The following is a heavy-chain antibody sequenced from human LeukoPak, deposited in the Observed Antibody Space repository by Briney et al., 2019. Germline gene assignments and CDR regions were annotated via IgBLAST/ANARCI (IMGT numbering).Heavy chain of an antibody. D-gene: IGHD6-19*01. CDR2: ISWNSGSI. J-gene: IGHJ4*02. CDR3: AKDLGIAVAGTGLDY. Sequence: GGSLRLSCAASGFTFSSYAMHWVRQAPGKGLEWVSGISWNSGSIGYADSVKGRFTISRDNAKNSLYLQMNSLRAEDMALYYCAKDLGIAVAGTGLDYWGQGTLVTVSS. CDR1: GFTFSSYA. V-gene: IGHV3-9*03.